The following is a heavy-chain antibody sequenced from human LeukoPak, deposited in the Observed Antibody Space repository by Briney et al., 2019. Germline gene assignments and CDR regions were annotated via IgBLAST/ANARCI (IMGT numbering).Heavy chain of an antibody. D-gene: IGHD3-10*01. Sequence: SETLSLTCNVSGGSISSGGSRWSWIRQLPGKGLEWIGYIYYSGSTYYNPSLKSRVTISVDTSKNQFSLKLNSVTATDTAVYYCARHYGPWGQGTLVTVSS. CDR2: IYYSGST. CDR1: GGSISSGGSR. CDR3: ARHYGP. V-gene: IGHV4-39*01. J-gene: IGHJ4*02.